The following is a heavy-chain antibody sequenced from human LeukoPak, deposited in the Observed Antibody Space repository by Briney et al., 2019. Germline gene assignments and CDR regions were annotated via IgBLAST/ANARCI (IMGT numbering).Heavy chain of an antibody. CDR1: GFTFSNYA. V-gene: IGHV3-30-3*01. CDR2: VSYDGSNK. D-gene: IGHD7-27*01. Sequence: GRSPRLSCAASGFTFSNYAMHWVRQAPGKGLEWVAVVSYDGSNKYYADSVKGRFTISRDNSKNTLYLQMNSLRAEDAAIYYCATIGDRRTGELYRIDYWGQGTLVTVSS. J-gene: IGHJ4*02. CDR3: ATIGDRRTGELYRIDY.